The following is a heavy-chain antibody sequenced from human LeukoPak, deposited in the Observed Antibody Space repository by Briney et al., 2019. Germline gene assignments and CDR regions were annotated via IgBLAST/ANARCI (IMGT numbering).Heavy chain of an antibody. CDR3: ARASSSSPYYYVMDV. J-gene: IGHJ6*02. D-gene: IGHD6-6*01. V-gene: IGHV3-48*04. CDR2: ISSSGSTI. CDR1: GFTFSSYA. Sequence: GGSPRLSCAASGFTFSSYAMNWIRQAPGKGLEWVSYISSSGSTIYYADSVKGRFTISRDNAKNSLYLQMNSLRAEDTAVYYCARASSSSPYYYVMDVWGQGTTVTVSS.